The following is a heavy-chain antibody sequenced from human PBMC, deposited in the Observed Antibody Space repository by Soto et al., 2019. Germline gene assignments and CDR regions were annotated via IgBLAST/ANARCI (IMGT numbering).Heavy chain of an antibody. CDR3: GRGHSAPDY. J-gene: IGHJ4*02. Sequence: EVQLVESGGGLVQPGGSLRLSCIVSGFRISSYWMSWVRQAPGKGLEWVANIMQDGSEKQYVDSVEGRFTISRDNARNSVYLEMNGLRAEDTAVYYCGRGHSAPDYWGQGTLVTVSS. V-gene: IGHV3-7*01. CDR1: GFRISSYW. CDR2: IMQDGSEK.